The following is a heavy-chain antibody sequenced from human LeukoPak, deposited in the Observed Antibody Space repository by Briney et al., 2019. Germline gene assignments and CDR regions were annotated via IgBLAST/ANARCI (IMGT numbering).Heavy chain of an antibody. CDR3: ARGVYIAAAQYGY. Sequence: PSETLSLTCTVSGGSISSYYWSWLRQPPGKGLEWIGYIYYSGTTNYNPSLKSRVTISVDTSKNRFSLKLSSVTAADTAVYYCARGVYIAAAQYGYWGQGALVSVSS. CDR1: GGSISSYY. J-gene: IGHJ4*02. V-gene: IGHV4-59*01. CDR2: IYYSGTT. D-gene: IGHD6-13*01.